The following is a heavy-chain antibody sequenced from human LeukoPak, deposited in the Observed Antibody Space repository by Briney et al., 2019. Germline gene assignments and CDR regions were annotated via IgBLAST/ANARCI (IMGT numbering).Heavy chain of an antibody. CDR1: GFNFANHA. D-gene: IGHD2-21*02. V-gene: IGHV3-23*01. Sequence: GGSLRLSCAASGFNFANHAMSWVRQTPGKGLEWVSAISGGGDITYYADSVTGRFTISRDNSKDTPFLQMHSLRPGDTAVYYCVREDTPATANYWGQGTLVTISS. J-gene: IGHJ4*02. CDR3: VREDTPATANY. CDR2: ISGGGDIT.